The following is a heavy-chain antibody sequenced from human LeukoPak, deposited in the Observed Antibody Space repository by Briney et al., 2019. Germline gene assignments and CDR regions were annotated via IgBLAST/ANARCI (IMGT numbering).Heavy chain of an antibody. J-gene: IGHJ3*02. D-gene: IGHD6-13*01. V-gene: IGHV5-51*01. CDR2: IYPGDSDT. Sequence: GESLQISCKGSGYSFTSYWIGWVRHMPRKCLEWMGIIYPGDSDTRYSPSFQGQVTISADKSISTAYLQWSSLKASDTAMYYCASIAAAEYAFDIWGQGTMVTVSS. CDR1: GYSFTSYW. CDR3: ASIAAAEYAFDI.